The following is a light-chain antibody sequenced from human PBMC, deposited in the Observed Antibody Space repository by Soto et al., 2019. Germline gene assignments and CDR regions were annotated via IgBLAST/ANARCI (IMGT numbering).Light chain of an antibody. CDR3: TSYTRSDLVV. CDR2: DVS. J-gene: IGLJ2*01. Sequence: QSVLTQPASVSGSPGQSITISCTGTSPDVGGYHYVSWYQQFPGKAPKLIISDVSNRPSGVSDRFSGSKSGYTASLIISGLQAEDEADYYCTSYTRSDLVVFGGGTQLTVL. CDR1: SPDVGGYHY. V-gene: IGLV2-14*01.